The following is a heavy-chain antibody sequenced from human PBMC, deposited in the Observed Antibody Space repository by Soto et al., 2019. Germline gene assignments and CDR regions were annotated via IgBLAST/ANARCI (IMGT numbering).Heavy chain of an antibody. J-gene: IGHJ5*02. CDR1: GAAISRYY. Sequence: QVQLQESGPRLVKPSETLALTCTVSGAAISRYYLSWVRQPPGKGLEWIGYIYDSGGTNYNPSRKSRVPISVHTPTTQCSLRLTSVPDADTDVYYCARGVAQIGPWGQGNLVTASS. CDR2: IYDSGGT. V-gene: IGHV4-59*01. D-gene: IGHD5-12*01. CDR3: ARGVAQIGP.